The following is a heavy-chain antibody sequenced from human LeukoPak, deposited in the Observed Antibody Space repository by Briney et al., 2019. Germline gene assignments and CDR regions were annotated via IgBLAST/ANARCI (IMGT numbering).Heavy chain of an antibody. CDR2: IYYSGST. V-gene: IGHV4-59*01. Sequence: SETLSLTCTVSGGSISSYYWSWIRQPPGKGLEWIGYIYYSGSTNYNPSLKSRVTISVDTSKNQFSLKLSSVTAADTAVYYCARGPHLYCSGGSCYPGAFDIWGQGTMVTVSS. D-gene: IGHD2-15*01. CDR1: GGSISSYY. CDR3: ARGPHLYCSGGSCYPGAFDI. J-gene: IGHJ3*02.